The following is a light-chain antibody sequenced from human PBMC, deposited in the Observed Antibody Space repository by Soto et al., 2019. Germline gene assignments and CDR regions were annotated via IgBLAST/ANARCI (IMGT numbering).Light chain of an antibody. CDR2: RAS. CDR3: QQYNNWPPIT. J-gene: IGKJ5*01. Sequence: EVVMTQSAATLSVSPGERVTLSCRASQNVTSNLAWYQQKPGQAPRLLIYRASTRATDIAARFSGSGSGTEFTLTISGLQSEDFAVYYCQQYNNWPPITFGQGTRLEIK. V-gene: IGKV3-15*01. CDR1: QNVTSN.